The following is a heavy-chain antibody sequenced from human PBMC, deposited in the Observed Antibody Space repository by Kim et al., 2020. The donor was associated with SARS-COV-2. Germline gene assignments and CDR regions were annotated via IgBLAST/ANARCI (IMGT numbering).Heavy chain of an antibody. V-gene: IGHV1-69*01. D-gene: IGHD3-10*02. CDR3: ARGRYVQDGYNNYFDY. J-gene: IGHJ4*02. Sequence: VKVSCKASGGTFSSYAISWVRQAPGQGLEWMGGIIPIFGTANYAQKFQGRVTITADESTSTAYMELSSLRSEDTAVYYCARGRYVQDGYNNYFDYWGQGTLVTVSS. CDR2: IIPIFGTA. CDR1: GGTFSSYA.